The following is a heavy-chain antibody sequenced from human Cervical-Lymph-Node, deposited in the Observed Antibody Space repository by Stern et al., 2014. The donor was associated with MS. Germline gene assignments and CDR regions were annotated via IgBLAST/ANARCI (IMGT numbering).Heavy chain of an antibody. Sequence: EVQLVESGGGLIQPGGSLRLSCAAPGFTVSKNYMSWVRQAPGKGLEWVSLIYTDGSTYYAGSVKGRFPISRASSKNMLFLQLNILSAEDTAMYYCARAIFGVNAAAMAPDAFDSWGQGTMVTVSS. CDR2: IYTDGST. V-gene: IGHV3-53*01. D-gene: IGHD3-3*01. CDR1: GFTVSKNY. J-gene: IGHJ3*01. CDR3: ARAIFGVNAAAMAPDAFDS.